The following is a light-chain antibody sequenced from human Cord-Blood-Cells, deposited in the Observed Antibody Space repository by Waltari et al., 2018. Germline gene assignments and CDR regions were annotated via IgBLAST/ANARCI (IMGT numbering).Light chain of an antibody. CDR2: DVS. V-gene: IGLV2-14*01. Sequence: QSALTQPASVSGSPGQSITISCTGTSSDVGGYNYVSWYQQHPGKAPKLMIYDVSQRPSGVSSRFSGSKSGNTASLTISGLQAEDEADYYCSSYTSSSTVVFGGGTKLTVL. CDR1: SSDVGGYNY. CDR3: SSYTSSSTVV. J-gene: IGLJ2*01.